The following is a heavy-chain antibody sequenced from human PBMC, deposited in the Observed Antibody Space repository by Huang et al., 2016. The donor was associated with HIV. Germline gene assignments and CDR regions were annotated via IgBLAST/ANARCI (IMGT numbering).Heavy chain of an antibody. D-gene: IGHD2-15*01. V-gene: IGHV3-30*18. CDR3: AKESRWYSDLDN. CDR2: ISYDGSSG. J-gene: IGHJ4*02. Sequence: QVQLVESGGGVVQPGRSLRLSCVASGFTFNNFGMHWVRQAPVKGLGVVAVISYDGSSGRYSESVKGRFTISRDNPMDTLYLQMNSLRPDDTAVYYCAKESRWYSDLDNWGQGTLVTVSS. CDR1: GFTFNNFG.